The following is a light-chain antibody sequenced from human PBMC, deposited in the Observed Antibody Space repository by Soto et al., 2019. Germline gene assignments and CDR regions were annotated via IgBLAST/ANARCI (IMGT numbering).Light chain of an antibody. Sequence: MTQSPSTLSASVGGRVTLSCRANQAISSNLAWYQQKPGQAPRLLIYGASTRATGIPDRFSGSGSGTEFTLTISRLEPEDFAVYYCQQYAGSPQTFGQGTRLEIK. J-gene: IGKJ5*01. V-gene: IGKV3-15*01. CDR3: QQYAGSPQT. CDR2: GAS. CDR1: QAISSN.